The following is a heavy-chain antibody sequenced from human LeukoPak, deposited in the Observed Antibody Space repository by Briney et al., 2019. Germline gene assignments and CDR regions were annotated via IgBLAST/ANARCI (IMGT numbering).Heavy chain of an antibody. D-gene: IGHD1-26*01. CDR3: AKDLVGALDY. CDR2: ISYDGSNK. Sequence: GGSLRLSCAASGFTFSSYGMHWVRQAPGKGLEWVAVISYDGSNKYYADSVKGRFTISRDNSKNTLYLQMNSLRAEDTAVYYCAKDLVGALDYWGQGTLVTVSS. V-gene: IGHV3-30*18. J-gene: IGHJ4*02. CDR1: GFTFSSYG.